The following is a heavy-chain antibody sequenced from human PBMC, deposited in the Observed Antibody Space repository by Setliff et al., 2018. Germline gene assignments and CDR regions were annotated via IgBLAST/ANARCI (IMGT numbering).Heavy chain of an antibody. J-gene: IGHJ6*03. V-gene: IGHV4-59*11. CDR2: IFYSDTA. Sequence: SETLSLTCTVSGGSIGPHYWSWIRQAPGKGLEWIGHIFYSDTAKYNPSLESRAAISVDSSKNQFSLKLRSVTAADTAVYYCARDRSTVIRGATSFFYYYMDVWGGGTTVTVSS. D-gene: IGHD3-10*01. CDR3: ARDRSTVIRGATSFFYYYMDV. CDR1: GGSIGPHY.